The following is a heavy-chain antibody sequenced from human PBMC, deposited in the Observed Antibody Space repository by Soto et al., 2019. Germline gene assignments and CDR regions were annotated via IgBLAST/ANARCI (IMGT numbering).Heavy chain of an antibody. CDR3: ARGGGYVRMDV. J-gene: IGHJ6*02. Sequence: QVQLVQSGAEVKKPGASVKVSCKTSGYTFTSYGITWVRQAPGQGLEWMGWISTYNGNTNSAQNLQGRVTMTTDPSTTTAYMGLRSLRSDDTAGYYCARGGGYVRMDVWGQGTTVTVSS. D-gene: IGHD5-12*01. CDR2: ISTYNGNT. V-gene: IGHV1-18*01. CDR1: GYTFTSYG.